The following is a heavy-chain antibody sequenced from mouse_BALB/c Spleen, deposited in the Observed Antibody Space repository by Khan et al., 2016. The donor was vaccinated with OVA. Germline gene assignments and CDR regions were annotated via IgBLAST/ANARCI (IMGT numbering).Heavy chain of an antibody. D-gene: IGHD2-13*01. J-gene: IGHJ3*01. CDR2: IDTFSGDT. Sequence: VQLKQSGPELVKPGASVKISCKASGYSFTSYYIHWVIQSHGKSLEWIGYIDTFSGDTNYNQKFKGRATLTVDKSSSTAYIHLSNLTSEDSAVYYCTRHGDVAWFTYWVQGTLVTVSA. V-gene: IGHV1S135*01. CDR3: TRHGDVAWFTY. CDR1: GYSFTSYY.